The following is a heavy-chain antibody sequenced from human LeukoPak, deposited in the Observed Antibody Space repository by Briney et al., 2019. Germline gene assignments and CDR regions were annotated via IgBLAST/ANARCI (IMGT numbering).Heavy chain of an antibody. V-gene: IGHV3-13*01. CDR1: GFTFSSYA. CDR2: IGTAGDT. D-gene: IGHD3-22*01. CDR3: ARSYSSGRVGAFDI. Sequence: GGSLRLSCAASGFTFSSYAMSWVRQAPGKGLEWVSAIGTAGDTYYPGSVKGRFTISRENAKNSLYLQMNSLRAGDTAVYYCARSYSSGRVGAFDIWGQGTMVTVSS. J-gene: IGHJ3*02.